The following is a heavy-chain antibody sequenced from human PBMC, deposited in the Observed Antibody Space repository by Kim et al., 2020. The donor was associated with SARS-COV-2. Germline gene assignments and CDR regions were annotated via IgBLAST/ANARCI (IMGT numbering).Heavy chain of an antibody. CDR1: GFTFSSYW. CDR2: IKQDGSEK. V-gene: IGHV3-7*01. CDR3: ARLYGSYGLDAFDI. Sequence: GGSLRLSCAASGFTFSSYWMSWVRQAPGKGLEWVANIKQDGSEKYYVDSVKGRFTISRDNAKNSLYLQMNSLRAEDTAVYYCARLYGSYGLDAFDIWGQGTMVTVSS. D-gene: IGHD1-26*01. J-gene: IGHJ3*02.